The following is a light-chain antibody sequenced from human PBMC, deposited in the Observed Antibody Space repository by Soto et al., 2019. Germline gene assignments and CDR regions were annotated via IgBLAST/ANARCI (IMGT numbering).Light chain of an antibody. V-gene: IGKV3-11*01. CDR3: QNRSDWPPWT. Sequence: EIVFTKAPATLALSPGERATLSCRASQSVNIYLAWYQQKPDQAPRLLIYGASTRATVIPASFSGSGSGTDFPLTISSLEPEDFAVYFCQNRSDWPPWTFGQGTKVDIK. J-gene: IGKJ1*01. CDR2: GAS. CDR1: QSVNIY.